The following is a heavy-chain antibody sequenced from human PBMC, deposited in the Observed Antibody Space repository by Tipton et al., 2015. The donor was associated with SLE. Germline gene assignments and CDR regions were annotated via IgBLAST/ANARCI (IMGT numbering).Heavy chain of an antibody. CDR3: ARDPAYCGGNCYAFDI. CDR1: GFTFDDYD. Sequence: SLRLSCAASGFTFDDYDMSWVRHAPGKGLEWVSGINWNGGSTGYADSVKGRFTISRGNAKNSLYLQMNSLRAEDTALYYCARDPAYCGGNCYAFDIWGQGTKVTVSS. D-gene: IGHD2-21*01. J-gene: IGHJ3*02. CDR2: INWNGGST. V-gene: IGHV3-20*04.